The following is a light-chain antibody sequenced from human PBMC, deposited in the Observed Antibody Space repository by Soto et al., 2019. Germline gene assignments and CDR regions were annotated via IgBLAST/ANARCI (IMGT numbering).Light chain of an antibody. V-gene: IGKV3-20*01. CDR2: AAS. Sequence: EIVLTQSPGTLSLSPGERVTLSCRASQSVNNNFLSWYQQKPGQAPRLIIYAASSGETGIPDRFSGSGAGTEFTLTINRLEPEDFVVYYCQYYGNSRITFGQGTRLEI. J-gene: IGKJ5*01. CDR1: QSVNNNF. CDR3: QYYGNSRIT.